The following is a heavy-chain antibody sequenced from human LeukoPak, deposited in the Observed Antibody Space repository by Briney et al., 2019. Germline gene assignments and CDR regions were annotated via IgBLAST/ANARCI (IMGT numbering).Heavy chain of an antibody. CDR2: INPNSGGT. CDR3: AVNDYGDYVPSN. Sequence: ASVKVSCKASGYTFTGYYMHWVRQAPGQGLEWMGRINPNSGGTNYAQKFQSRVTMTRDTSISTAYMELSRLRSDDTAVYYCAVNDYGDYVPSNWGQGTLVTVSS. CDR1: GYTFTGYY. V-gene: IGHV1-2*06. D-gene: IGHD4-17*01. J-gene: IGHJ4*02.